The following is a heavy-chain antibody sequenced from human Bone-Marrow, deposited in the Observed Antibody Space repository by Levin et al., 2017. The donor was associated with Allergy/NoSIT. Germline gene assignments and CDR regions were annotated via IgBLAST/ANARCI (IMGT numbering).Heavy chain of an antibody. CDR2: INPSGGST. Sequence: GESLKISCKASGYTFTSYYMHWVRQAPGQGLEWMGIINPSGGSTSYAQKFQGRVTMTRDTSTSTVYMELSSLRSEDTAVYYCARGMRGYSGYGPAGTKNSGMDVWGQGTTVTVSS. D-gene: IGHD5-12*01. V-gene: IGHV1-46*01. CDR1: GYTFTSYY. J-gene: IGHJ6*02. CDR3: ARGMRGYSGYGPAGTKNSGMDV.